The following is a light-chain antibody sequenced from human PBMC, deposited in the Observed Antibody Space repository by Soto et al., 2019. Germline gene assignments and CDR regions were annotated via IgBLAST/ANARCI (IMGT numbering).Light chain of an antibody. Sequence: QSVLTQPPSVSGAPGQRVTISCTGSSSNIGAGYDVHWYQQRPGTAPKLLIYGNKNRPSGVTDRFSGSKSGTSASLAITGIQAEDEADYYCQSYDSSLSVPYVFGNGTKVTVL. J-gene: IGLJ1*01. CDR2: GNK. CDR1: SSNIGAGYD. V-gene: IGLV1-40*01. CDR3: QSYDSSLSVPYV.